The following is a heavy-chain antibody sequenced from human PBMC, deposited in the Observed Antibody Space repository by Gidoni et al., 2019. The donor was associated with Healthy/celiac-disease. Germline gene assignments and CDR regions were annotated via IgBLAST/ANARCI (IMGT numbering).Heavy chain of an antibody. D-gene: IGHD1-26*01. CDR3: SRGATSDLWAFDI. Sequence: EVQLVESGGGLVQPGGSLRLSCAASGFTFSSYAMSWVRQAPGKGLGGVSAISGSGGSTYYADSVKGRFTISRDNSKNTLYLQMNSLRAEDTAVYACSRGATSDLWAFDIWGQGTMVTVSS. V-gene: IGHV3-23*04. CDR2: ISGSGGST. CDR1: GFTFSSYA. J-gene: IGHJ3*02.